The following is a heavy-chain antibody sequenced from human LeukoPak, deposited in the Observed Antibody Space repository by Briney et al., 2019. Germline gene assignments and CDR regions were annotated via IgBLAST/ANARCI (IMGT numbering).Heavy chain of an antibody. D-gene: IGHD6-19*01. CDR2: INHSGST. Sequence: SETLSLTCAVYGGSFSGYYWSWIRQPPGKGLEWIGEINHSGSTNYNPSLKSRVTISVDTSKNQFSLKLSSVTAADTAVYYCARAQYSSGWYADYWGQGTRVTVSS. CDR3: ARAQYSSGWYADY. V-gene: IGHV4-34*01. CDR1: GGSFSGYY. J-gene: IGHJ4*02.